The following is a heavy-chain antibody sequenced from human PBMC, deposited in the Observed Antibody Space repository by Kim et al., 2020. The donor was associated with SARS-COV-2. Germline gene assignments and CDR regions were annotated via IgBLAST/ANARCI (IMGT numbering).Heavy chain of an antibody. V-gene: IGHV4-30-4*01. J-gene: IGHJ6*02. Sequence: SETLSLTCTVSGGSISSGDYYWSWIRQPPGKGLEWIGYIYYSGSTYYNPSLKSRVTISVDTSKNQFSLKLSSVTAADTAVYYCATRGYSYGYYYYGMDVWGQGTTVTVSS. CDR2: IYYSGST. CDR1: GGSISSGDYY. D-gene: IGHD5-18*01. CDR3: ATRGYSYGYYYYGMDV.